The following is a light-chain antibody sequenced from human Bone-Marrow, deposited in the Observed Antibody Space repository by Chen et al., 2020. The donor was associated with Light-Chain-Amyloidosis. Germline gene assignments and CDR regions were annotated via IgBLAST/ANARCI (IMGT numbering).Light chain of an antibody. Sequence: QSALTQPASVSGSPGQSITISCTGTSLDIGTFNYVSWYQQHPGKAPQLIIFEVSNRPSGVSDRFSGSKSGNTASLTISGLQPGDEADFYCSSYTSTTTDVIFGGGTKLTVL. CDR2: EVS. CDR3: SSYTSTTTDVI. CDR1: SLDIGTFNY. J-gene: IGLJ2*01. V-gene: IGLV2-14*01.